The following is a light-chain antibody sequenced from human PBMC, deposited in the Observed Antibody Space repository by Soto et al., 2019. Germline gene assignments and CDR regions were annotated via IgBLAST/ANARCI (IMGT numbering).Light chain of an antibody. CDR3: QQRSNWPLT. V-gene: IGKV3-11*01. CDR2: DAS. CDR1: QTVSTY. Sequence: EIVLTQSPATLSLSPGERATLSCRAGQTVSTYLAWYQQKPGQAPRLLIYDASNRATGIPARFSGSGSGTDFTLTISGLEPEDFAVYYCQQRSNWPLTFGGGTKVEIK. J-gene: IGKJ4*01.